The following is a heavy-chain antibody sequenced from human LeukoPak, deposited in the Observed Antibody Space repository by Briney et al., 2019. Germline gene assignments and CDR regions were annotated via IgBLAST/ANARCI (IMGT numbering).Heavy chain of an antibody. J-gene: IGHJ4*02. CDR2: IYSDGST. Sequence: GGSLRLSCAASGFTVSSDYMSWVRQAPGKGLEWVSVIYSDGSTYYADSVKGRFSISRDNSKNTLYLQLNSLRAEDTAVYYCARDPTDSEVGDYWGQGTLVTVSS. CDR1: GFTVSSDY. D-gene: IGHD2-21*01. V-gene: IGHV3-53*01. CDR3: ARDPTDSEVGDY.